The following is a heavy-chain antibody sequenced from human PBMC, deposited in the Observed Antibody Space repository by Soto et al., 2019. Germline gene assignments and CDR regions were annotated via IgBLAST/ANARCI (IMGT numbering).Heavy chain of an antibody. CDR3: ARLEGLATISYYFDF. CDR1: GGTFSSYA. D-gene: IGHD3-9*01. V-gene: IGHV1-69*13. J-gene: IGHJ4*02. Sequence: SVKVSCKASGGTFSSYAISWVRQAPGQGLEWMGGIIPIFGTANYAQKFQGRVTITADESTSTAYMELSSLRSEDTAVYFCARLEGLATISYYFDFWGPGALVTVSS. CDR2: IIPIFGTA.